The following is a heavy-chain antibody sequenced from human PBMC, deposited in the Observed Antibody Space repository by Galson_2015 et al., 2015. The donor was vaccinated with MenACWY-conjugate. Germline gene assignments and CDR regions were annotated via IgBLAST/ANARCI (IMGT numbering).Heavy chain of an antibody. CDR2: ISSSSSYT. CDR3: AKQNYYDSSPFDY. V-gene: IGHV3-11*03. CDR1: GFTFSDYY. Sequence: SLRLSCAASGFTFSDYYMSWIRQAPGKGLEWVSYISSSSSYTNYADSVKGRFTISRDNAKKSLYLQMNSLRAEDTAVYYCAKQNYYDSSPFDYWGQGTLVTVSS. D-gene: IGHD3-22*01. J-gene: IGHJ4*02.